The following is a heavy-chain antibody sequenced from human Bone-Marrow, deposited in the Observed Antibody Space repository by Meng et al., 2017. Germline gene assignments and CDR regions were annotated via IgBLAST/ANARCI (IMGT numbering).Heavy chain of an antibody. J-gene: IGHJ3*02. CDR3: ARGPSSGAFDI. CDR1: GYTFTDYF. Sequence: ASVKVSCKASGYTFTDYFMHWLRQAPGQRLEWMGYIDHNSGGTTFAQKFQGRVTMTRDTSISTVYMDLYSMTSDDTAVYYCARGPSSGAFDIWGQGTMVTVSS. V-gene: IGHV1-2*02. CDR2: IDHNSGGT.